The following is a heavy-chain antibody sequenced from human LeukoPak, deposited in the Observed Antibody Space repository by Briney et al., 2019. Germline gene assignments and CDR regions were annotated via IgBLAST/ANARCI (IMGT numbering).Heavy chain of an antibody. CDR2: TSGSGGST. Sequence: SLRLSCAASGVTFSSYAMSWVLQASGKGLEWVSATSGSGGSTYYADSVKGRFTICRVNSKNTLYLQMNSLRAEDTAVYYCAKDSLETFNYDSSDYYYDYWGQGTLVTVSS. J-gene: IGHJ4*02. V-gene: IGHV3-23*01. CDR3: AKDSLETFNYDSSDYYYDY. CDR1: GVTFSSYA. D-gene: IGHD3-22*01.